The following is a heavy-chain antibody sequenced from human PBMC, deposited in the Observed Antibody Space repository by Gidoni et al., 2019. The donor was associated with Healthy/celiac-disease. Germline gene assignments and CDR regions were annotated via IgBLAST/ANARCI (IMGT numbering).Heavy chain of an antibody. J-gene: IGHJ5*02. CDR1: GGSISRGGYY. Sequence: QVQLQESGPGLVKPSQTLSLTCTVSGGSISRGGYYWSWIRQHPGKGLEWIGYIYYSGSTYYNPSLKSRVTISVDTSKNQFSLKLSSVTAADTAVYYCARVRVVPAAIFENWFDPWGQGTLVTVSS. V-gene: IGHV4-31*03. CDR2: IYYSGST. CDR3: ARVRVVPAAIFENWFDP. D-gene: IGHD2-2*01.